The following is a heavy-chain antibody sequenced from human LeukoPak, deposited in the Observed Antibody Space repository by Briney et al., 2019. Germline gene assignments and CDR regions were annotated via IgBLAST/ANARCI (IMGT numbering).Heavy chain of an antibody. V-gene: IGHV3-7*01. CDR3: ARDIEAAGLFLDY. Sequence: GESLKISCAASGFTFSSYWMSWVRQAPGKGLEWVANMKYDRSEKYYVDSVKGRFTISRDNAKNSLYLQMNSLRAEDTAVYYCARDIEAAGLFLDYWGQGTLVTVSS. CDR1: GFTFSSYW. D-gene: IGHD6-13*01. J-gene: IGHJ4*02. CDR2: MKYDRSEK.